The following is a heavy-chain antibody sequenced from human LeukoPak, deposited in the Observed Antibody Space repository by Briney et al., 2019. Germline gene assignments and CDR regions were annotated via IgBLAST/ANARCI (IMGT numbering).Heavy chain of an antibody. CDR3: ARNSVPLRLYNWFDP. CDR2: IWYDGSNK. D-gene: IGHD3-22*01. J-gene: IGHJ5*02. Sequence: GGSLRLSCAASGFTFSSYGMHWVRQAPGKGLEWVAVIWYDGSNKYYADSVKGRFTISRDNSKNKLYLQMNSLRAEDTAVYYCARNSVPLRLYNWFDPWGQGTLVTVSS. CDR1: GFTFSSYG. V-gene: IGHV3-33*01.